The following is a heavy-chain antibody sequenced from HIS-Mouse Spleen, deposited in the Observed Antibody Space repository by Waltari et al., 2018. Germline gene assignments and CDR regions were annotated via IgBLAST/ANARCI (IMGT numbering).Heavy chain of an antibody. CDR2: IYYSGST. Sequence: QRQLQWSGPRLVKPSETLSPPCTVSGGSISTSRSVCGWLRQPPGKGLEWIGRIYYSGSTYYNPSRKSRVTISVDTSKNQFSLKLSSVTAADTAVYYCAREIPYSSSWYDWYFDLWGRGTLVTVSS. D-gene: IGHD6-13*01. CDR3: AREIPYSSSWYDWYFDL. CDR1: GGSISTSRSV. V-gene: IGHV4-39*07. J-gene: IGHJ2*01.